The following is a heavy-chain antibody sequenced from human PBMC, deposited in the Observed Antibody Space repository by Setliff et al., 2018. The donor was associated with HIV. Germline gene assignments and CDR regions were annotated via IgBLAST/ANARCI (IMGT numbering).Heavy chain of an antibody. CDR2: ISAYNGNT. V-gene: IGHV1-18*01. CDR1: GYHFNSYG. CDR3: ARGFSRWYGAFDM. Sequence: ASVKVSCKASGYHFNSYGISWVRQAPGQGLEWMGWISAYNGNTKYAQKFQARVTMTTDTYTSTAYMDLRSLISDDTAVYYCARGFSRWYGAFDMWGQGTVVTVSS. D-gene: IGHD6-13*01. J-gene: IGHJ3*02.